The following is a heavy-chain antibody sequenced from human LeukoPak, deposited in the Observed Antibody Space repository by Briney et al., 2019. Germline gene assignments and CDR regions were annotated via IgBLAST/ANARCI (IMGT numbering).Heavy chain of an antibody. CDR2: ISAYNGNT. D-gene: IGHD1-7*01. CDR3: ASEFRDNWNYDTGRYYFDY. CDR1: GYTFTSYG. J-gene: IGHJ4*02. V-gene: IGHV1-18*01. Sequence: ASVKVSCKASGYTFTSYGISWVRQAPGQGLEWMGWISAYNGNTNYAQKLQGRVTMTTDTSTSTAYMELRSLRSDDTAVYYCASEFRDNWNYDTGRYYFDYWGQGTLVTVSS.